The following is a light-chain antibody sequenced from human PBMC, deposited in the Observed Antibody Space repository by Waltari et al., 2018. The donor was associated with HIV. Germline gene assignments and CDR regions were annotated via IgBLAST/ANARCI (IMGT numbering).Light chain of an antibody. Sequence: QSALTQPPSASGSPGQSVTISCTGTSSDVGGYNYVSLYQQHPDKAPKLMIYEVTTRPSGVPDRFSGSKSGNTAALTISGLQAEDEADYYCSSYAGSNTFVFGTGTKVTVL. J-gene: IGLJ1*01. CDR2: EVT. CDR3: SSYAGSNTFV. CDR1: SSDVGGYNY. V-gene: IGLV2-8*01.